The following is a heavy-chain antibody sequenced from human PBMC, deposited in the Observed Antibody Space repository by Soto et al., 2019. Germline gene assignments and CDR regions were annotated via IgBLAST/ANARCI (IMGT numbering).Heavy chain of an antibody. J-gene: IGHJ5*02. Sequence: SETLSLTCPVSGGSISSYYLSWIRQPPGKGLEWIGYIYYSGSTNYNPSLKSRVTISVDTSKNQFSLKLSSVTAADTAVYYCARVMVTASVDWFDPWGQGTLVTVSS. V-gene: IGHV4-59*01. CDR3: ARVMVTASVDWFDP. CDR1: GGSISSYY. CDR2: IYYSGST. D-gene: IGHD2-21*02.